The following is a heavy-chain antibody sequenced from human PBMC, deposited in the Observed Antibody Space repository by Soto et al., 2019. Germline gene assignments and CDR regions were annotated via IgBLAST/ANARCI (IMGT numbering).Heavy chain of an antibody. CDR3: ARGVDYYDPSYSSGMAV. CDR2: ISSSTSYI. J-gene: IGHJ6*02. D-gene: IGHD3-22*01. Sequence: PGGSLRLSCAASGFTFSSYSMNWVRQAPGKGLEWVSSISSSTSYIYYADSVKGRFTISRDNAKNSLYLQMNSLRAEDTAVYYCARGVDYYDPSYSSGMAVWGHGPTVTVSS. V-gene: IGHV3-21*01. CDR1: GFTFSSYS.